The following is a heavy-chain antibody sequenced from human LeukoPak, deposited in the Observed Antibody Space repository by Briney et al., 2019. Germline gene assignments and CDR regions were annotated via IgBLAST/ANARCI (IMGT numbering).Heavy chain of an antibody. D-gene: IGHD2-2*01. Sequence: PSETLSLTCAVYGGSFSGYYWSWIRQPPGKGLEWIGEINHSGSINNNPSLKSRVTISVDKSKNQFSLKVSSVTAADTAVYYCARVPADDIYSYYYYGMDVRGQGTTVTVSS. CDR1: GGSFSGYY. V-gene: IGHV4-34*01. CDR3: ARVPADDIYSYYYYGMDV. CDR2: INHSGSI. J-gene: IGHJ6*02.